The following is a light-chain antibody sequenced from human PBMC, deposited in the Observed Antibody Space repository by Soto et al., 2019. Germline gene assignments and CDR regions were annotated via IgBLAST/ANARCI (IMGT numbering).Light chain of an antibody. Sequence: EIVLTQSPGTLSLSPGERASLSCRASQSVAKNYFAWYQQKPGQALRLLISDASSRATGIPDRFSGSGSGTHFPRSVRRLEAEDYEEYFSEKYASSPLTFGGGTRVEIK. J-gene: IGKJ4*01. CDR2: DAS. CDR3: EKYASSPLT. CDR1: QSVAKNY. V-gene: IGKV3-20*01.